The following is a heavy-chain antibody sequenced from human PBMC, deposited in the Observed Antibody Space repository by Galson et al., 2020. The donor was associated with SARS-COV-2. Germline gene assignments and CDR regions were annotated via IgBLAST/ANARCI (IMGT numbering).Heavy chain of an antibody. CDR3: ARDISGESSYFDY. CDR2: ISYDGNKK. Sequence: TGGSLRLSCAGSGFSFSSYGMNWVRQAPGKGLEWVAVISYDGNKKYYVDSVKGRFTISRDNSKNTVYLQMNSLRTEDTAVYYCARDISGESSYFDYWGQGTLVTVSS. D-gene: IGHD1-26*01. CDR1: GFSFSSYG. V-gene: IGHV3-30-3*01. J-gene: IGHJ4*02.